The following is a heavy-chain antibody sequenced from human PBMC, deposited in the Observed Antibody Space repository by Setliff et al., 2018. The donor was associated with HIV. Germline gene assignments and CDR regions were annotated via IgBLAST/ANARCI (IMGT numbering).Heavy chain of an antibody. J-gene: IGHJ4*02. CDR1: GASISSGY. CDR2: LYNSGNT. V-gene: IGHV4-4*07. CDR3: ARSIGTVRGITEFDY. D-gene: IGHD3-10*01. Sequence: NPSETLSLTCTVSGASISSGYWSWIRQPAGKGLEWIGRLYNSGNTNYNPSLQSRISISVDTSKNQFSLKMSSVTAADTAVYYCARSIGTVRGITEFDYWGQGNLVTVSS.